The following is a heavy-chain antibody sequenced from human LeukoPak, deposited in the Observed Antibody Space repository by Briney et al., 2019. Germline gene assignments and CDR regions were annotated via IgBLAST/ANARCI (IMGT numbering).Heavy chain of an antibody. CDR2: ITGSGGYT. CDR3: AKVGVAGGYYWFDP. J-gene: IGHJ5*02. CDR1: RFTFSSYG. V-gene: IGHV3-23*01. D-gene: IGHD6-19*01. Sequence: GGSLRLSCAASRFTFSSYGMHWVRQAPGKGLEWVSAITGSGGYTYNADSVKGRFTISRNNSKNTLYLQMNRLRAEDTAVYYCAKVGVAGGYYWFDPWGQGTLVTVSS.